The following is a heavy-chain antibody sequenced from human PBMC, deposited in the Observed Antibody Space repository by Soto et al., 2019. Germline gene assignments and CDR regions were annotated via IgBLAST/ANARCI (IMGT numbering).Heavy chain of an antibody. CDR1: GFTFSHYF. Sequence: QVQLVESGGGLAKPGGSLRLSCAASGFTFSHYFMTWIRQAPGKGLEWVSHISNSGSTTYYADSVKGRFTISRDNAKDSLPLQMNSLRAEDTAVYYCVREKYCSGGSCYSDYWGQGTLVTVSS. D-gene: IGHD2-15*01. CDR3: VREKYCSGGSCYSDY. J-gene: IGHJ4*02. V-gene: IGHV3-11*01. CDR2: ISNSGSTT.